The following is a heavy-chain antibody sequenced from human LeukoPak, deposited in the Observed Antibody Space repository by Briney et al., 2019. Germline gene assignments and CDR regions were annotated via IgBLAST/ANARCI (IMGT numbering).Heavy chain of an antibody. CDR3: AKWETYDSSSYYYMNDY. D-gene: IGHD3-22*01. CDR2: ISYDGSNK. Sequence: GRSLRLSCAASGFTFSSYGMHWVRQAPGKGLEWVAVISYDGSNKYYADSVKGRFTISRDNSKNTLYLQMNSLRAEDTAVYYCAKWETYDSSSYYYMNDYWGQGTLVTVSS. J-gene: IGHJ4*02. V-gene: IGHV3-30*18. CDR1: GFTFSSYG.